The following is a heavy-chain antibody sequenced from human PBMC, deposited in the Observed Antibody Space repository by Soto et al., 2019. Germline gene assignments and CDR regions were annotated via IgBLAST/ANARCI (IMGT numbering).Heavy chain of an antibody. CDR1: GFTLSSYA. CDR3: ARDYYKYYDSSGYYRSPAY. V-gene: IGHV3-30-3*01. J-gene: IGHJ4*02. CDR2: ISYDGSDK. D-gene: IGHD3-22*01. Sequence: QVQLVESGGGVVQPGRSLRLSCAASGFTLSSYAMHWVRQAPGKGLEWVALISYDGSDKDYADSVKGRFTISRHNSRNTLFLQMNSRRAEDTAVYYCARDYYKYYDSSGYYRSPAYWGQGTMVTVSS.